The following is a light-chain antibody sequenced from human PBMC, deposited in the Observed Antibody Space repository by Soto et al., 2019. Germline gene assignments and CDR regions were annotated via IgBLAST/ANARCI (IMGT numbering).Light chain of an antibody. CDR1: NSDVGSYNR. CDR2: DVN. CDR3: NSYTTSETYV. Sequence: QSVLTQPASVSGSPGQSITISCTGTNSDVGSYNRVSWYQQPPGTAPKLIIYDVNNRPSGVSYRFPGSKSGNTASLTISGLQAEDEADYYCNSYTTSETYVFGTGTKVTV. V-gene: IGLV2-14*01. J-gene: IGLJ1*01.